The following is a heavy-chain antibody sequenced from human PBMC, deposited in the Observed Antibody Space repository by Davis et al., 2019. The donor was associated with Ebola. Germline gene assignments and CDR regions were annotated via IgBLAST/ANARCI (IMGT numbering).Heavy chain of an antibody. D-gene: IGHD3-16*02. J-gene: IGHJ6*04. V-gene: IGHV4-59*01. Sequence: MPSETLSLTCTVSGGSISSYYWSWIRQPPGKGLEWIGHIHYSGSTNYNPSLKSRVTISVDTSKNQFSLKLSSVTAADTAVYYCARVRYYPFYYGMDVWGKGTTVTVSS. CDR2: IHYSGST. CDR3: ARVRYYPFYYGMDV. CDR1: GGSISSYY.